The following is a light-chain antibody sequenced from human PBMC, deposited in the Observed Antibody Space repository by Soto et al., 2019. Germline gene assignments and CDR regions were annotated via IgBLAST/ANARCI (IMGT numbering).Light chain of an antibody. J-gene: IGLJ2*01. CDR2: DVS. CDR1: SSDVGGYNY. CDR3: SSYTSSSTLMV. V-gene: IGLV2-14*01. Sequence: QSALTRPASVSGSPGQSITISCTGTSSDVGGYNYVSWYQQHPGKAPKLMIYDVSNRPSGVSNRFSGSKSGNTASLTISGLQAEDEADHYCSSYTSSSTLMVFGGGTQLTVL.